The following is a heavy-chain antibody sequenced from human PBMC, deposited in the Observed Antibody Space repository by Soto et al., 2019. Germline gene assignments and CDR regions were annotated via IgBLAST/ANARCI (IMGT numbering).Heavy chain of an antibody. Sequence: QVQLQESGPGLVKPSQTLSLTCSVSGVSINSGGYYWSWIRHHPGKGLEWIGYIYYTGHTFYNPSIKSRVDMSLDTSKNQFSLKLSSVTAADTAVYYCARGSQLERDALDIWGQGTMVTVSS. CDR2: IYYTGHT. CDR1: GVSINSGGYY. D-gene: IGHD1-1*01. J-gene: IGHJ3*02. V-gene: IGHV4-31*03. CDR3: ARGSQLERDALDI.